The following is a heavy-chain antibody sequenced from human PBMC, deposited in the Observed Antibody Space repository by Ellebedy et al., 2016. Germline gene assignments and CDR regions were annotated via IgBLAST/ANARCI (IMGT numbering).Heavy chain of an antibody. V-gene: IGHV3-21*01. CDR2: IVFSGTAT. D-gene: IGHD3-3*01. CDR3: ARDGSEWSRDH. Sequence: GGSLRLSXAASGFTFNIAGMTWVRQAPGKGLEWVATIVFSGTATYYSDSVKGRFIISRDNAKNSLFLQMNSLGVVDTAVYYCARDGSEWSRDHWGQGTLVTVSS. CDR1: GFTFNIAG. J-gene: IGHJ4*02.